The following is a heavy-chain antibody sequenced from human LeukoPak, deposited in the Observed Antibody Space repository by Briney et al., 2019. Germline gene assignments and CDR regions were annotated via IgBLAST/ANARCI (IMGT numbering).Heavy chain of an antibody. V-gene: IGHV4-4*07. D-gene: IGHD1-26*01. CDR1: GGSISSYY. J-gene: IGHJ4*02. CDR2: IYTSGST. Sequence: SETLSLTCTVSGGSISSYYWSWIRQPAGKGLEWIGRIYTSGSTNYNASLKSRVSMSVDTSKNQFSLRLSSVTAADTAVFYCARENSGSYREFDYWGQGTLVTVS. CDR3: ARENSGSYREFDY.